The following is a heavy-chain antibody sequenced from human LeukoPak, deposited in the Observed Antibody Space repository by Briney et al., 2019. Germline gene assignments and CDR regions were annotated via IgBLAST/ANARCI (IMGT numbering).Heavy chain of an antibody. CDR1: GDSISSGYY. D-gene: IGHD5-12*01. J-gene: IGHJ5*02. CDR3: ARGVMGYSGNDYNWFDT. Sequence: SETLSLTCDVSGDSISSGYYWGWIRQPPGKGLEWIGTIYHSGSTNYNPSLKSRVTISVDTSKNQFSLKLSSLTAADTAVYYCARGVMGYSGNDYNWFDTWGQGTLVTVSS. CDR2: IYHSGST. V-gene: IGHV4-38-2*01.